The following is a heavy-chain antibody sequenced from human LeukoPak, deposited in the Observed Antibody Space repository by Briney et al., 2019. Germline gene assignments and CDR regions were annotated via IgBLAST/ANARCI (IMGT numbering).Heavy chain of an antibody. Sequence: ASVKVSCKASGGTFSSYAISWVRQAPGQGLEWMGGIIPIFGTANHAQKFQGRVTITADESTSTAYMELSSLRSEDTAVYYCAREGTMVRGVIRSWGQGTLVTVSS. D-gene: IGHD3-10*01. CDR1: GGTFSSYA. J-gene: IGHJ4*02. CDR3: AREGTMVRGVIRS. CDR2: IIPIFGTA. V-gene: IGHV1-69*13.